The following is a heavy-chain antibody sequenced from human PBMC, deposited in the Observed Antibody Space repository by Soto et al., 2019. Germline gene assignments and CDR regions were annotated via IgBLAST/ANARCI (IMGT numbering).Heavy chain of an antibody. D-gene: IGHD6-13*01. CDR2: IYHSGST. CDR3: ARVKLAAAGTLDAFDI. V-gene: IGHV4-4*02. Sequence: PSETLSLTCAVSGGSISSSNWWSWVRQPPGKGLEWIGEIYHSGSTNYNPSLKSRVTISVDKSKNQFSLKLSSVTAADTAVYYCARVKLAAAGTLDAFDIWGQGTMVTVSS. CDR1: GGSISSSNW. J-gene: IGHJ3*02.